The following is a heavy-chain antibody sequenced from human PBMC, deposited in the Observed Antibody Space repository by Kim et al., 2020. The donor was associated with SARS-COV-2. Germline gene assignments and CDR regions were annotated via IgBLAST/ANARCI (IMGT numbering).Heavy chain of an antibody. J-gene: IGHJ4*02. V-gene: IGHV3-23*01. CDR3: AKERYQQLARGYFDY. D-gene: IGHD6-13*01. Sequence: DAVKGRFNISREKSKNTLYLQMNSQRAEDTAVYYCAKERYQQLARGYFDYWGQGTLVTVSS.